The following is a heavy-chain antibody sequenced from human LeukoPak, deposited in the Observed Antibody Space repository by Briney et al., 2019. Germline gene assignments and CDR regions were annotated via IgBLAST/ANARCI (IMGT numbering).Heavy chain of an antibody. CDR1: GFPFGSYA. V-gene: IGHV3-30*01. D-gene: IGHD3-10*01. J-gene: IGHJ6*03. Sequence: GGSLRLSCAASGFPFGSYAMHWVRQAPGKGLQWVAVISYHGRNQYYADSVKGRFTISRDSSKNTVDLQMYSLRGDDTGMYHCARDQSDARSRIKGDGHYMDVWGRGTTVVVSS. CDR3: ARDQSDARSRIKGDGHYMDV. CDR2: ISYHGRNQ.